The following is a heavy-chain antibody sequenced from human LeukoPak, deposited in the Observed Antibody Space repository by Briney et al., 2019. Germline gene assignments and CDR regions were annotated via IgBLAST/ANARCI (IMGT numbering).Heavy chain of an antibody. V-gene: IGHV4-59*01. D-gene: IGHD5-12*01. CDR3: VASYGGYVLDY. J-gene: IGHJ4*02. Sequence: SETLSLTCSVSGGSIGSYHWNWIRQPSGKGLEWIGIVFNNGGTKHNPSLKSRVAISVDTSKNQFALKLSSVTDADTAVYYCVASYGGYVLDYWGQGALVIVSS. CDR2: VFNNGGT. CDR1: GGSIGSYH.